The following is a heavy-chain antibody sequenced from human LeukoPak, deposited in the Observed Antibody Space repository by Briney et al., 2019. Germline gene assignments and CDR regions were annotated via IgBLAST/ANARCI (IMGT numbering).Heavy chain of an antibody. CDR1: GGSISSGGYY. Sequence: PSETLSLTCTVSGGSISSGGYYWSWIRQHPGKGLEWIGYIYYSGSTYYNPSLKSRVTISEDTSKNQFSLKLSSVTAADTAVYYCARDRRVPDYGMDVWGQGTTVTVSS. CDR2: IYYSGST. J-gene: IGHJ6*02. CDR3: ARDRRVPDYGMDV. D-gene: IGHD1-1*01. V-gene: IGHV4-31*03.